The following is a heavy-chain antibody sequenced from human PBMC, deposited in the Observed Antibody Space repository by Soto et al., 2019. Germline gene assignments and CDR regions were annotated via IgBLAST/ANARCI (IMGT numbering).Heavy chain of an antibody. CDR1: GFTFSSYS. D-gene: IGHD2-2*01. V-gene: IGHV3-21*01. CDR2: ISSSSSYI. J-gene: IGHJ4*02. CDR3: ARAYCSSTSCYYFDY. Sequence: GGSLRLSCAASGFTFSSYSMNWVRQAPGKGLEWVSSISSSSSYIYYADSVKGRFTISRDNAKNSLYLQMNSLRAEGTAVYYCARAYCSSTSCYYFDYWGQGTLVTVSS.